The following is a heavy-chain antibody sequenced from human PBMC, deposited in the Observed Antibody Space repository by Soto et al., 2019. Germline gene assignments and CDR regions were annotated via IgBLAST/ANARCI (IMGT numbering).Heavy chain of an antibody. Sequence: ASVKVSCKASGGTFSSYAISWVRQAPGQGLEWMGGIIPIFGNTNYAQKLQGRVTMTTDTSTSTAYMELRSLRSDDTAVYYCARDSPPVDYWGQGTLVTVSS. V-gene: IGHV1-18*01. J-gene: IGHJ4*02. CDR1: GGTFSSYA. CDR2: IIPIFGNT. CDR3: ARDSPPVDY.